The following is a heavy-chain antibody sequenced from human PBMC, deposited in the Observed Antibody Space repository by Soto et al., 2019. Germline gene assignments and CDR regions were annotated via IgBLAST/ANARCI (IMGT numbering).Heavy chain of an antibody. V-gene: IGHV3-33*01. CDR3: ARVLSSGWPSYWYFDL. J-gene: IGHJ2*01. CDR2: IWYDGSNK. CDR1: GFTFSSYG. Sequence: QVQLVESGGGVVQPGRSLRLSCAASGFTFSSYGMHWVRQAPGKGLEWVAVIWYDGSNKYYADSVKGRFTISRDNSKNRLYLQMNSLRAEDTAVYYCARVLSSGWPSYWYFDLWGRGTLVTVSS. D-gene: IGHD6-19*01.